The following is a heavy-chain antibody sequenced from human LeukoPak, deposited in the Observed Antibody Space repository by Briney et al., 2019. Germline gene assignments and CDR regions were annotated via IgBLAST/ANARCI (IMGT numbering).Heavy chain of an antibody. CDR3: AKMHSYSSTWCSY. CDR2: ISYDGSNK. CDR1: GFTFSSYG. J-gene: IGHJ4*02. V-gene: IGHV3-30*18. D-gene: IGHD6-13*01. Sequence: GGSLRLSCAASGFTFSSYGMHWVRQAPGKGLEWLAVISYDGSNKYYADSVRGRFTISRDNSKNTLYLQMNSLRAEDTAVYYCAKMHSYSSTWCSYWGQGTLVTVSS.